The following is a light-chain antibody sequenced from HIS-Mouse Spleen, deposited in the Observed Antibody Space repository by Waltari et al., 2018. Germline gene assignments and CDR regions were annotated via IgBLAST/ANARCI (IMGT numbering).Light chain of an antibody. CDR3: CSYAGSSTNWV. J-gene: IGLJ3*02. CDR1: SSDVGSYNL. CDR2: EGS. V-gene: IGLV2-23*01. Sequence: QSALTQPASVSGSPGQSITISCTGTSSDVGSYNLVSWYQQHPGKAPKLMIYEGSKRTSGVSKRFSGSKSGNTASLTIAGLQAEDEADYYCCSYAGSSTNWVFGGGTKLTVL.